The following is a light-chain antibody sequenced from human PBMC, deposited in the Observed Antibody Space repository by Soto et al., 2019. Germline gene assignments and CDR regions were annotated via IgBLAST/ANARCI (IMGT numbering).Light chain of an antibody. J-gene: IGKJ5*01. Sequence: DIQMTQSPSSLSASVGDRVTITCRASQSISSYLNWYQQKPGKAPKLLIYAASSLQSGVPSRLSSSGSGTDFTLTISSLQPEDFATYYCQQSYSTPFTFGQGTRLEIK. V-gene: IGKV1-39*01. CDR1: QSISSY. CDR2: AAS. CDR3: QQSYSTPFT.